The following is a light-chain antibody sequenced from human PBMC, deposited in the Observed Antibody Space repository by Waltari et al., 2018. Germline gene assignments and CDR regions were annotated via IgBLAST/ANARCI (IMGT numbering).Light chain of an antibody. CDR2: RNN. CDR3: AVWDDALSGAV. Sequence: QSVVTQPPSASGTPGQRVTISCSGRRSNIGNTYVYWYQQPPGTAPKLFIHRNNQRPSGVPDRFSGSKSGNSASLAISDLRSEDEADYYCAVWDDALSGAVFGGGTKLTVL. V-gene: IGLV1-47*01. J-gene: IGLJ3*02. CDR1: RSNIGNTY.